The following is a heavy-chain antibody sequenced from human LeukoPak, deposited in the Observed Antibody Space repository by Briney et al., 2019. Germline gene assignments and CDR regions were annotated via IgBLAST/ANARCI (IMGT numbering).Heavy chain of an antibody. CDR2: ISSSGLYI. CDR3: AREFEPDYFDY. Sequence: GGSLRLSCTVSGFTFSSYTTHWVRQAPGKGLEWVSSISSSGLYIYFADSLKGRFTISRDNAKNSLYLQVNSLRAEDTAVYYCAREFEPDYFDYWGQGTLVTVSS. J-gene: IGHJ4*02. CDR1: GFTFSSYT. D-gene: IGHD1-14*01. V-gene: IGHV3-21*01.